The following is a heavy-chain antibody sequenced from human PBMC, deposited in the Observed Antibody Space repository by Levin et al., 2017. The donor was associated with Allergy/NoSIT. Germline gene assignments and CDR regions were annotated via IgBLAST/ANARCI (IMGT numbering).Heavy chain of an antibody. J-gene: IGHJ4*02. Sequence: HAGGSLRLSCAASGFTFSTYAMGWVRQAPGKGLEWVSAITGSGASTYYADSVKGRFTISRDNSKNTLHLQMSSLRADDTAVYYCAKSRRLYGSGSYYNDWGQGTLVTVSS. CDR3: AKSRRLYGSGSYYND. D-gene: IGHD3-10*01. V-gene: IGHV3-23*01. CDR2: ITGSGAST. CDR1: GFTFSTYA.